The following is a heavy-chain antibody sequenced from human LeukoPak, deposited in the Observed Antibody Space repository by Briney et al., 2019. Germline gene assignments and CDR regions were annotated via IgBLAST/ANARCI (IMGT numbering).Heavy chain of an antibody. V-gene: IGHV4-4*07. Sequence: SETLSLTCTVSGVSISSYYWSWIRQPAGKGLEWIGRIHTSGSTNYNPSLKSRVTMSVDTSKNQFSPKMSSVTAADTAVYYCARENAYYCSGGSCTWFDPWGQGTLVTVSS. CDR1: GVSISSYY. J-gene: IGHJ5*02. CDR2: IHTSGST. D-gene: IGHD2-15*01. CDR3: ARENAYYCSGGSCTWFDP.